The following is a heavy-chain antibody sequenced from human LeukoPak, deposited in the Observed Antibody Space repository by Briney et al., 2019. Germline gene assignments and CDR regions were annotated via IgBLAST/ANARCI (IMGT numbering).Heavy chain of an antibody. Sequence: ASVKVSCKASGGTFNSYAISWVRQAPGRGLEWMGRIIPILGTANYAQKFQGRVTITADESTSTAYMELSSLRSEDTAVYYCARAPDGPFDYWGQGTLVIVSS. CDR1: GGTFNSYA. D-gene: IGHD1-14*01. V-gene: IGHV1-69*11. CDR3: ARAPDGPFDY. CDR2: IIPILGTA. J-gene: IGHJ4*02.